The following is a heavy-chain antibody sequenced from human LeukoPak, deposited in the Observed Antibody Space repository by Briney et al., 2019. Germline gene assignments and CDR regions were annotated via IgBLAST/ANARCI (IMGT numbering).Heavy chain of an antibody. J-gene: IGHJ6*02. V-gene: IGHV1-8*01. CDR1: GYTFTSYD. CDR3: ATGIQLWSKYYYYYGMDV. Sequence: ASVTVSFKASGYTFTSYDINWVRQATGQGLEWMGWMNPNSGNTGYAQKFQGRVTMTRNTSISTAYMELSSLRSEDTAVYYCATGIQLWSKYYYYYGMDVWGQGTTVTVSS. CDR2: MNPNSGNT. D-gene: IGHD5-18*01.